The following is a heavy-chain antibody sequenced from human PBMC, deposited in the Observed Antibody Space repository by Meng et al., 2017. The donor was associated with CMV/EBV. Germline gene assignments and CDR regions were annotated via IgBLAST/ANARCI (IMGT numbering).Heavy chain of an antibody. CDR2: ILYSGNT. J-gene: IGHJ6*02. D-gene: IGHD6-6*01. V-gene: IGHV4-39*01. Sequence: SETLSLTCTVSGGPIRSGGYYWAWIRQPPGKGLEWIGSILYSGNTYYKSSLKSRLIILVDTSKNQFSLRLSSVTAADTAVYYCARLRIPARRVQYGLHAWGQGTTVTVSS. CDR1: GGPIRSGGYY. CDR3: ARLRIPARRVQYGLHA.